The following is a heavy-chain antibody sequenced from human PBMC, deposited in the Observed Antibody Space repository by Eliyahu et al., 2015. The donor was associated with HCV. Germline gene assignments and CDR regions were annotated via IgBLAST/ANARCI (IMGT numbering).Heavy chain of an antibody. J-gene: IGHJ5*02. D-gene: IGHD2-15*01. V-gene: IGHV4-34*01. Sequence: QVQLKQWGAGLLXPSETLSXTCAVYGGSFSGYYXNWIRQAPGKGXEWIGQISHRGSTKYHPSLKSRVTITKDTSKKQFSLKLSSVTAADTAVYYCARLAVVVAGTGGWFDPWGQGTLVTVSS. CDR2: ISHRGST. CDR1: GGSFSGYY. CDR3: ARLAVVVAGTGGWFDP.